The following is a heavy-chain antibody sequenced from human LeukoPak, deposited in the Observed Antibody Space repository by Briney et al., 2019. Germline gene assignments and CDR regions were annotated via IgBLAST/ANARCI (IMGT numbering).Heavy chain of an antibody. CDR1: GFTFSSYW. CDR2: FISDGSST. J-gene: IGHJ4*02. CDR3: ARALYDYGDYPYYFDY. Sequence: GGSLRLSCAASGFTFSSYWMHRVRQAPGKGLVWVSRFISDGSSTSYADSVKGRFTISRDNAKNTLYLQMNSLRAEDTAVYYCARALYDYGDYPYYFDYWGQGTLVTVSS. V-gene: IGHV3-74*01. D-gene: IGHD4-17*01.